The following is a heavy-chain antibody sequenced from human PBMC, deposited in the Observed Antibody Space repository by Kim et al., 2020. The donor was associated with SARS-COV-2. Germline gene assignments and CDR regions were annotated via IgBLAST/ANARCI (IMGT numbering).Heavy chain of an antibody. Sequence: GGSLRLSCAASGFTFSSYSMNWVRQAPGKGLEWVSSISSSSSYIYYADSVKGRFTISRDNAKNSLYLQMNSLRAEDTAVYYCARGGSGYDWEPRTDYWGQGTLVTVSS. CDR1: GFTFSSYS. CDR2: ISSSSSYI. CDR3: ARGGSGYDWEPRTDY. V-gene: IGHV3-21*01. D-gene: IGHD5-12*01. J-gene: IGHJ4*02.